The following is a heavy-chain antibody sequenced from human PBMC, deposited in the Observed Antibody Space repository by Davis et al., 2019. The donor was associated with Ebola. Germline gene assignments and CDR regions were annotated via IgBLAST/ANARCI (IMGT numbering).Heavy chain of an antibody. J-gene: IGHJ6*02. CDR3: ARDRIYIAAAGLKYYYYGMDV. Sequence: GESLKISCAASGFTFSDNYMTWIRQAPGKGLEWVAYISYSGATIYYSDSVKGRFTISRDNAKNTLYLQMNSLRAEDTAVYYCARDRIYIAAAGLKYYYYGMDVWGQGTTVTVSS. D-gene: IGHD6-13*01. CDR1: GFTFSDNY. V-gene: IGHV3-11*04. CDR2: ISYSGATI.